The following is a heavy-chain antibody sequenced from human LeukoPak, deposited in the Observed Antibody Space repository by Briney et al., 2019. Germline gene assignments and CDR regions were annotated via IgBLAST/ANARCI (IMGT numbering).Heavy chain of an antibody. CDR2: ISSSGHNI. CDR1: GFSFSDYY. CDR3: ARDLFSFYYDSSGYCDY. V-gene: IGHV3-11*01. Sequence: PGGSLRLSCVASGFSFSDYYMNWFRQAPGKGLEWVSFISSSGHNILYTDSVKGRFTISRDNAKKTVFLQMNSPRAEDTAVYYCARDLFSFYYDSSGYCDYWGQGTRVTVSS. J-gene: IGHJ4*02. D-gene: IGHD3-22*01.